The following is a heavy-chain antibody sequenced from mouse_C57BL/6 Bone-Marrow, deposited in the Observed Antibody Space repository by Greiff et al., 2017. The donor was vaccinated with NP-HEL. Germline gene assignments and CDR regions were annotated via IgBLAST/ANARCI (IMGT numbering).Heavy chain of an antibody. D-gene: IGHD1-1*01. Sequence: EVQLQESGGGLVQPGGSLSLSCAASGFTFTDYYMSWVRQPPGKALEWLGFIRNKANGYTTEYSASVKGRFTISRDNSQSILYLQMNALRAEDSATYYCASRGRGVDYWGQGTTLTVSS. V-gene: IGHV7-3*01. CDR3: ASRGRGVDY. J-gene: IGHJ2*01. CDR2: IRNKANGYTT. CDR1: GFTFTDYY.